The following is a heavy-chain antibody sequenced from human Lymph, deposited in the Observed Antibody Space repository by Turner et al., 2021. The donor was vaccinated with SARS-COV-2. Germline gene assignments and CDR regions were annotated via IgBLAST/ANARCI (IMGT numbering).Heavy chain of an antibody. D-gene: IGHD3-9*01. J-gene: IGHJ5*02. Sequence: QVQLVQSGAAVQEPGASVQVSCKASGYTFTSYDINWVRQATGQGHEWMGWMNTNSGNTGYAQKFQGRVTMTRNTSISTAYMELSSLRCEDTAVDYCAREAQLTVCFDLWGQGTLVTVSS. CDR3: AREAQLTVCFDL. CDR2: MNTNSGNT. CDR1: GYTFTSYD. V-gene: IGHV1-8*01.